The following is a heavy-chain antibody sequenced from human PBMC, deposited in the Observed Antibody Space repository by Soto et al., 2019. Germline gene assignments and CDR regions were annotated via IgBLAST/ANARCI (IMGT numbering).Heavy chain of an antibody. CDR2: IYYSGTT. D-gene: IGHD1-26*01. Sequence: QVQLQESGPGLVKPSQTLSLTCTVSGGSISSGGYYWSWIRQPPGKGLEWIGYIYYSGTTYYNPSIKSRVTLSVDTSKNQFSLKLSSVTAAATAVYYCARAIGPANYYFYGMDVWVQGATVTVSS. CDR3: ARAIGPANYYFYGMDV. V-gene: IGHV4-30-4*01. CDR1: GGSISSGGYY. J-gene: IGHJ6*02.